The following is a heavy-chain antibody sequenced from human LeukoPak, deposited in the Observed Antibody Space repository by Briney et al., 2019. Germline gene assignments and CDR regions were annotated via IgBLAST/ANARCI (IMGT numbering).Heavy chain of an antibody. V-gene: IGHV3-48*02. CDR2: ITSSSSTI. Sequence: PGGSLRLSCAASGFTFSSYAMSWVRQAPGKGLEWVSYITSSSSTIYYADSVKGRFTISRDNAKNSPYLQMSSLRDEGTAVYYWARDKWQSFDYWGQGTLLTVSS. D-gene: IGHD5-12*01. CDR3: ARDKWQSFDY. J-gene: IGHJ4*02. CDR1: GFTFSSYA.